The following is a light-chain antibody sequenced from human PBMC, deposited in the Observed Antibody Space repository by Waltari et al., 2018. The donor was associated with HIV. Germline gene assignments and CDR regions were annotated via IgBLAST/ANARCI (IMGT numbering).Light chain of an antibody. CDR2: DVS. J-gene: IGLJ1*01. CDR3: SSYTSTYV. CDR1: RSDVGGYNY. V-gene: IGLV2-14*01. Sequence: QSALTQPASVSGSPGQSITISCTGTRSDVGGYNYVSWYQKHPGKAPKLKIYDVSNRPSGVATRFSGSKSGNTASLTISGLQAEYEADYYCSSYTSTYVFGTGTKVTVL.